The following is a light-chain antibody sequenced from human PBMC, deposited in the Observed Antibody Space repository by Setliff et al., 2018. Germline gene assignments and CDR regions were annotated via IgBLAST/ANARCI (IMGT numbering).Light chain of an antibody. Sequence: QSVLTQPASVSGSPGQSITISCTGSGSDVGDYKYVSWYQQHPGKAPKLIIYEVSNRPSGVSNRFSGSKSGNTASLSISGFQAEDEADYYCSSYTSSSTLYVFGTGTKVTVL. CDR3: SSYTSSSTLYV. CDR2: EVS. V-gene: IGLV2-14*01. J-gene: IGLJ1*01. CDR1: GSDVGDYKY.